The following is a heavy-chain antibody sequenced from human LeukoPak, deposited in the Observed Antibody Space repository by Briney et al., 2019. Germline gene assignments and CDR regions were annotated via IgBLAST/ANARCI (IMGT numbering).Heavy chain of an antibody. Sequence: PGGSLRLSCAASGFTFSSYSMNWVRQAPGKGLEWVSAISGSGGSTYYADSVKGRFTISRDNSKNTLYLQMNSLRADDTAVYYCAKSTSTSWYYFDYWGQGTLVTVSS. CDR2: ISGSGGST. CDR1: GFTFSSYS. V-gene: IGHV3-23*01. J-gene: IGHJ4*02. CDR3: AKSTSTSWYYFDY. D-gene: IGHD6-13*01.